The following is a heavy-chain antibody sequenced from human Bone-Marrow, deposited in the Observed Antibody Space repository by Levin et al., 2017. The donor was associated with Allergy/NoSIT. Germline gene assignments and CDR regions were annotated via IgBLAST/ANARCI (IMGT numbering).Heavy chain of an antibody. CDR3: ARSATVTPVYYYYMDV. Sequence: SETLSLTCTVSGDSISSGDYYWTWIRQPPGKGLEWIGYIFHLGTTYYNPSLKSRVTISIDTSKNQFSLKLSPLTAAATAVYYCARSATVTPVYYYYMDVWGKGTTVTVFS. CDR2: IFHLGTT. D-gene: IGHD4-17*01. CDR1: GDSISSGDYY. V-gene: IGHV4-30-4*01. J-gene: IGHJ6*03.